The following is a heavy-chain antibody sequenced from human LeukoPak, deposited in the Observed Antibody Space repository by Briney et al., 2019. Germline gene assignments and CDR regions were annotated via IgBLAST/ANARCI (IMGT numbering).Heavy chain of an antibody. J-gene: IGHJ5*02. Sequence: SQTLSLTCAISGDSVSSNSAAWNWIRQSPSRGLEWLGRTYYRSKWYNDYAVSVKSRITINPDTSKNQFSLQLNSVTPEDTAVYYCARDPSIAAAGTRGMYNWFDPWGQGTLVTVSS. D-gene: IGHD6-13*01. CDR2: TYYRSKWYN. CDR3: ARDPSIAAAGTRGMYNWFDP. V-gene: IGHV6-1*01. CDR1: GDSVSSNSAA.